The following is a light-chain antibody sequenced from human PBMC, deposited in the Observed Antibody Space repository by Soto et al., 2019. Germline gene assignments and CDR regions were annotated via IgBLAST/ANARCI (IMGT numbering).Light chain of an antibody. Sequence: DIQMTQSPSTLSASVGDRVTITCRARQSISGWLAWYQQRPGKAPKLLIYDDSSLESGVPSRFSGSGSGTEFTLTIDGLQPDDFATYYCQQYSGYSLFTFGPGTKVDIK. CDR3: QQYSGYSLFT. J-gene: IGKJ3*01. V-gene: IGKV1-5*01. CDR1: QSISGW. CDR2: DDS.